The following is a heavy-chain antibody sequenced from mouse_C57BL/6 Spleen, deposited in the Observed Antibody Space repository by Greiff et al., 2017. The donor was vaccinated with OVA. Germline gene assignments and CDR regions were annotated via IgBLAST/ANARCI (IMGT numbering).Heavy chain of an antibody. J-gene: IGHJ3*01. V-gene: IGHV1-85*01. Sequence: VQLQQSGPELVKPGASVKLSCKASGYTFTSYDINWVKQRPGQGLEWIGWIYPRDGSTKYNEKFKGKATLTVDTSSSTAYMELHSLTSEDSAVYFCAREYYYGSSYPFAYWGQGTLVTVSA. CDR1: GYTFTSYD. CDR3: AREYYYGSSYPFAY. D-gene: IGHD1-1*01. CDR2: IYPRDGST.